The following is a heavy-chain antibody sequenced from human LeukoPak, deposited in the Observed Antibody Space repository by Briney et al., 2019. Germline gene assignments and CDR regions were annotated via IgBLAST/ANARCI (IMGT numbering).Heavy chain of an antibody. J-gene: IGHJ4*02. Sequence: PSETLSLTCTVSGDSISTSSYFWGWIRQPPGKGLEWIGSIYYSGISYYNPSLKSRVTISIDTSKNQFSLKLSSVTAADTAVYYCARQGGWYGGFDYWGQGTPVTVSS. CDR2: IYYSGIS. D-gene: IGHD6-19*01. CDR3: ARQGGWYGGFDY. CDR1: GDSISTSSYF. V-gene: IGHV4-39*07.